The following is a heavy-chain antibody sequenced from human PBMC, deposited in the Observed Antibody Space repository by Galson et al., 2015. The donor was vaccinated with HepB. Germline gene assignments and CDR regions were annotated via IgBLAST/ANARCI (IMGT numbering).Heavy chain of an antibody. D-gene: IGHD3-10*01. J-gene: IGHJ4*02. CDR3: AKNSGSKRFVPYHFDS. Sequence: SLRLSCAASGFTFNNYVMNWVRQSPGKGLEWVASISGSGGSTYYGGSVKGRFTISRDNSRNTVFLHMNRLRAEDTAVYYCAKNSGSKRFVPYHFDSWGQGTLVTASS. V-gene: IGHV3-23*01. CDR2: ISGSGGST. CDR1: GFTFNNYV.